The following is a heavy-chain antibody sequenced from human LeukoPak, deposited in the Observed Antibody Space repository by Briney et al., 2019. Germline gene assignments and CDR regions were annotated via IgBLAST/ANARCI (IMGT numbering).Heavy chain of an antibody. D-gene: IGHD1-1*01. V-gene: IGHV1-2*02. CDR3: ARVKYNNNWSWFDP. CDR1: GYTFTAYY. Sequence: GASVKVSCKASGYTFTAYYMHWVRQAPGQGLEWMGWTNPNSGGTNYAQNFQDRVTMTRDTSISTAYMELSRLRSDDTAVYFCARVKYNNNWSWFDPWGQGTQVTVSS. J-gene: IGHJ5*02. CDR2: TNPNSGGT.